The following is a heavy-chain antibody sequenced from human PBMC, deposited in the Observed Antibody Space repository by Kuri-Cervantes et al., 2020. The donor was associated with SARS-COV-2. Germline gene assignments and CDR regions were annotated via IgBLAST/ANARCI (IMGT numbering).Heavy chain of an antibody. J-gene: IGHJ4*02. CDR2: ISWNSGSI. V-gene: IGHV3-9*01. CDR3: AKDGAYCSGGSCYSFDY. D-gene: IGHD2-15*01. CDR1: GFTFDDYA. Sequence: SLKISCAASGFTFDDYAMHWVRQAPGKGLEWVSGISWNSGSIGYADSVKGRFTISRDNAKNSLYLQMNSLRAEDTAVYYCAKDGAYCSGGSCYSFDYWGQGTLVTVSS.